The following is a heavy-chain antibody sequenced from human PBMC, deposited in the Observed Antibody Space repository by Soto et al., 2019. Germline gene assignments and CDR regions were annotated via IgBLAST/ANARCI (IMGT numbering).Heavy chain of an antibody. CDR3: TRQTDAVQWLVVPTDYNFDY. J-gene: IGHJ4*02. V-gene: IGHV3-73*01. CDR2: IRSKANSYAT. Sequence: VGSLRLSCAXSGFTFGGSAMHWVRQASGKGLEWVGHIRSKANSYATAYAESVKGRFTISRDDSMNTAYLQMNSLKTEDTAVYFCTRQTDAVQWLVVPTDYNFDYWGQGTLVTVSS. D-gene: IGHD6-19*01. CDR1: GFTFGGSA.